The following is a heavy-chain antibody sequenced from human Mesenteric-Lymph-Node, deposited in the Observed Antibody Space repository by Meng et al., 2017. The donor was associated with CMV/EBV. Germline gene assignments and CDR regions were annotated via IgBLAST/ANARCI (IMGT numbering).Heavy chain of an antibody. J-gene: IGHJ5*02. D-gene: IGHD1-7*01. V-gene: IGHV4-4*02. CDR3: ASHNWDYVGNWFDP. CDR2: IYHTGSV. CDR1: GGSVNSGNW. Sequence: VSGGSVNSGNWWSWVRQSPGKGLEWIGEIYHTGSVNLSPSLKSRVTVSLDKSNNQFSLNLTSVTAADTAVYYCASHNWDYVGNWFDPWGQGTLVTVSS.